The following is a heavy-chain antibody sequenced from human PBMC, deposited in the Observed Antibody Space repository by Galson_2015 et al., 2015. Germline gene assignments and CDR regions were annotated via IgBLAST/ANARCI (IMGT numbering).Heavy chain of an antibody. J-gene: IGHJ6*02. CDR3: ASKLIVVVPAAIGPYYYYDMDV. CDR1: GGTFSSYA. D-gene: IGHD2-2*01. V-gene: IGHV1-69*10. CDR2: IIPIFGIA. Sequence: SVKVSCKASGGTFSSYAISWVRQAPGQGLEWMGGIIPIFGIANYAQKFQGRVTITADKSTSTAYMELSSLRSEDTAVYYCASKLIVVVPAAIGPYYYYDMDVWGQGTTVTVSS.